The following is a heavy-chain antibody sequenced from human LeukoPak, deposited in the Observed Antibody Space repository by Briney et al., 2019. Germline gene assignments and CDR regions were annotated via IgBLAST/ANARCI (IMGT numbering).Heavy chain of an antibody. J-gene: IGHJ3*02. V-gene: IGHV4-4*09. CDR3: ARRRPEAFDI. Sequence: SETLSLTCTVSGGSISSYYWNWIRQPPGKGLEWIGYIYTSGSTNYNPSLKSRVTISLDTSKNQFSLRLSSVTAADTAVYYCARRRPEAFDIWGQGTMVTVSS. CDR2: IYTSGST. CDR1: GGSISSYY.